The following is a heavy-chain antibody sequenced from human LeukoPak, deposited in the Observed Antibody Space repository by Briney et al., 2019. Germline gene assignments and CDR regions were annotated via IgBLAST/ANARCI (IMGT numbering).Heavy chain of an antibody. V-gene: IGHV3-23*01. CDR3: AKDEYFDWLHDY. Sequence: GGSLRLSCAASGLSFSSFAMSWVRQGPARGLEWVSSIRGNGETFYADSVKGRFTLSSDNSKNTLYLQMNSLRAEDTAVYYCAKDEYFDWLHDYWGQGTLVTVSS. D-gene: IGHD3-9*01. CDR1: GLSFSSFA. J-gene: IGHJ4*02. CDR2: IRGNGET.